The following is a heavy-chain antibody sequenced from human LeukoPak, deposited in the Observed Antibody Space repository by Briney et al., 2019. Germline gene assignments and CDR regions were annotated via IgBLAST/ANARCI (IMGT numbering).Heavy chain of an antibody. D-gene: IGHD2-15*01. CDR1: GFTFTTYG. CDR2: IWFDGSNK. V-gene: IGHV3-33*01. J-gene: IGHJ4*02. CDR3: ARDWGYCSGGSCLLDY. Sequence: GRSLRLSCAASGFTFTTYGMHWVRQAPGKGLEWVAVIWFDGSNKNYADSVKGRFTISRDNSKNTLYLQMNSLRAEDTAVYYCARDWGYCSGGSCLLDYWGQGSLVTVSS.